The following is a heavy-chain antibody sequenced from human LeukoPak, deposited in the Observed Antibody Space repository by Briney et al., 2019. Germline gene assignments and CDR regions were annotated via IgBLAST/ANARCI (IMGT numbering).Heavy chain of an antibody. CDR1: GGSFSGYY. Sequence: SETLSLACAVYGGSFSGYYWNWIRQPPGKGLEWIGEINHSGSTNYNPSLKSRVTISVDTSKNQFSLKLSSVTAADTAVYYCARQGGDYVWGRVTHRPFDYWGQGTLVTVSS. V-gene: IGHV4-34*01. D-gene: IGHD3-16*01. CDR2: INHSGST. CDR3: ARQGGDYVWGRVTHRPFDY. J-gene: IGHJ4*02.